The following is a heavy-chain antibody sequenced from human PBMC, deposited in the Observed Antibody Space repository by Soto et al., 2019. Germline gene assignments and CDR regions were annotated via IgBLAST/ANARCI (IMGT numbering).Heavy chain of an antibody. Sequence: GGSLRLSCVASGFTFSSYDVHWVRQAPGKGLEWVAVISYDGSNKYYADSVKGRFTISRDNSKNTLYLEMNSLRAEDTAVYYCAKGEWSYCRGGSCYYFDYWGQGTVVTVSS. V-gene: IGHV3-30-3*01. CDR3: AKGEWSYCRGGSCYYFDY. J-gene: IGHJ4*02. CDR1: GFTFSSYD. CDR2: ISYDGSNK. D-gene: IGHD2-15*01.